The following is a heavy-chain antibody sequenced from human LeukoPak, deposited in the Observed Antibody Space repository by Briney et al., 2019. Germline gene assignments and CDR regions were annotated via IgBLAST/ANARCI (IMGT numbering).Heavy chain of an antibody. CDR3: ASKAAGKISG. Sequence: SETLSLTCAVYGGSLSGYYWSWIRQPPGKGLEWIGEINHSGSTNYNPSLKSRVTISVDTSKNQFSLKLSSVTAADTAVYYCASKAAGKISGWGQGTLVTVSS. J-gene: IGHJ4*02. CDR2: INHSGST. CDR1: GGSLSGYY. D-gene: IGHD6-13*01. V-gene: IGHV4-34*01.